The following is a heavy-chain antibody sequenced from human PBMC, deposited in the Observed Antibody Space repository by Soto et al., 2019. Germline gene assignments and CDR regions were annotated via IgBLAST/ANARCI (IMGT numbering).Heavy chain of an antibody. CDR1: GFTFSDYS. Sequence: GGSLRLSCAASGFTFSDYSMNWVRQAPGKGLEWISYITRTSSAIKYADSVKGRFAVSRDNGKNSVYLQMNSLRDEDTAVYYCARVYTSGWYFDYWGQGTPVTVSS. V-gene: IGHV3-48*02. CDR2: ITRTSSAI. J-gene: IGHJ4*02. CDR3: ARVYTSGWYFDY. D-gene: IGHD6-19*01.